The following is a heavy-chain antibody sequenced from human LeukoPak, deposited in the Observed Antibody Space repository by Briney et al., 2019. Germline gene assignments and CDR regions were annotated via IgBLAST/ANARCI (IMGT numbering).Heavy chain of an antibody. D-gene: IGHD3-10*01. CDR1: GFTFSSYG. V-gene: IGHV3-23*01. J-gene: IGHJ6*03. CDR2: ISGSGGST. Sequence: PGGTLRLSCAASGFTFSSYGMNWVRQAPGKGLEWVSAISGSGGSTYYADSVKGRFTISRDNSKNTLYLQMNSLRAEDTAVYYCAKVGWFGELSFYYYYMDVWGKGTTVTISS. CDR3: AKVGWFGELSFYYYYMDV.